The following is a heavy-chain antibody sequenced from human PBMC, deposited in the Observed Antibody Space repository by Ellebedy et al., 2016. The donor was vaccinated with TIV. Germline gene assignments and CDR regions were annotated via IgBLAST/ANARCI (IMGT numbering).Heavy chain of an antibody. CDR3: ARDWQGQLVIRRGHDAFDI. Sequence: SVKVSXKASGGTFSSYAISWVRQAPGQGLEWMGGIIPIFGTANYAQKFQGRVTMTRDTSTSTVYMELSSLRSEDTAVYYCARDWQGQLVIRRGHDAFDIWGQGTMVTVSS. CDR1: GGTFSSYA. V-gene: IGHV1-69*05. CDR2: IIPIFGTA. D-gene: IGHD6-6*01. J-gene: IGHJ3*02.